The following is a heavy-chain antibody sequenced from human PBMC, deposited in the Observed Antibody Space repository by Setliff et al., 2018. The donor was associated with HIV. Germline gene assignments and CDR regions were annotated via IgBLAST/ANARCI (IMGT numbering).Heavy chain of an antibody. CDR2: IHTEQGFP. CDR3: AVDRHAFDI. D-gene: IGHD5-12*01. V-gene: IGHV7-4-1*02. J-gene: IGHJ3*02. CDR1: GYSFINYA. Sequence: ASVKVSCKASGYSFINYAINWLRQAPGRGLEWMGWIHTEQGFPMYAQGFTGRFVFSLDPSVNTAYLQINSLTPDDGGVYYCAVDRHAFDICGQGTVVTVSS.